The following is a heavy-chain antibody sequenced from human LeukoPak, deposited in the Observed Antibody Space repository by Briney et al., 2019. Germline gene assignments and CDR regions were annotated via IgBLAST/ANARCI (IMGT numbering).Heavy chain of an antibody. CDR1: GGSINNHY. V-gene: IGHV4-59*11. Sequence: SETLSLTCTVSGGSINNHYWSWIRQPPGKGLEWSGYIYYSGSTNYNPSLKSRVTISVDTSKNQFSLKLSSVTAADTAVYYCARGVTSYYYYYMDVWGKGTTVTVSS. CDR3: ARGVTSYYYYYMDV. CDR2: IYYSGST. J-gene: IGHJ6*03.